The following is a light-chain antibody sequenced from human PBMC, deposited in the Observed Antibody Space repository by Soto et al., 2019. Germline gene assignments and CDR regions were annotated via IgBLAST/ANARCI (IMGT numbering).Light chain of an antibody. CDR1: SSDVGGYNY. V-gene: IGLV2-8*01. CDR3: SSHAGSNNLLV. Sequence: QSVLTQPPSASGSPGQSVTISCTGTSSDVGGYNYVSWYQQHPGKAPKLMIYEVNKRPSGVPDRFSGSKSGNTASLTVSGLQADDEADYHCSSHAGSNNLLVFGGGTKLTVL. CDR2: EVN. J-gene: IGLJ2*01.